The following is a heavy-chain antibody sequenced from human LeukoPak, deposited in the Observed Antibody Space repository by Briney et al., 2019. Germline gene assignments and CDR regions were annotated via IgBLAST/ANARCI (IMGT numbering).Heavy chain of an antibody. V-gene: IGHV3-7*03. D-gene: IGHD2-15*01. CDR3: ARYCSGGSCFDY. Sequence: GGSLRLSCAVSGFTFSTYWMSWVRQPPGKGLEWVANINQDGTEKYYVDSVKGRFTISRDNAKNSLYLQMNSLRAEDTAVYYCARYCSGGSCFDYWGQGTLVTVSS. CDR2: INQDGTEK. J-gene: IGHJ4*02. CDR1: GFTFSTYW.